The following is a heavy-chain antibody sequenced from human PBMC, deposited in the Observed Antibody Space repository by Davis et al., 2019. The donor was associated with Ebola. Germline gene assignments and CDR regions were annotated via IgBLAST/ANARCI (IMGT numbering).Heavy chain of an antibody. CDR3: ARLRIVVNYYYYGMDV. D-gene: IGHD2-15*01. V-gene: IGHV4-34*01. J-gene: IGHJ6*02. Sequence: LRLSCAAHGGPLSGYSWSWIRKPPGKGLEWFGEINHTGSTNYNPSPKSRVTISVDTSKNQFSLKLSSVTAADTAVYYCARLRIVVNYYYYGMDVWGQGTTVTVSS. CDR1: GGPLSGYS. CDR2: INHTGST.